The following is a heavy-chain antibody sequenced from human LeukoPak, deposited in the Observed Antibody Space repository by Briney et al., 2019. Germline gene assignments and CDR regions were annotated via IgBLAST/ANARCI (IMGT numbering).Heavy chain of an antibody. CDR1: GFTFSSYP. J-gene: IGHJ4*02. V-gene: IGHV3-48*01. CDR2: ISDSGGIT. CDR3: ASQATTSPFDY. D-gene: IGHD1-1*01. Sequence: GGSPRLSCAASGFTFSSYPMTWVRQAPGKGPEWVSFISDSGGITYYADSVKGRFTISRDNAKNSLYLQMNSLRAEDTAVYYCASQATTSPFDYWGQGTLVTVSS.